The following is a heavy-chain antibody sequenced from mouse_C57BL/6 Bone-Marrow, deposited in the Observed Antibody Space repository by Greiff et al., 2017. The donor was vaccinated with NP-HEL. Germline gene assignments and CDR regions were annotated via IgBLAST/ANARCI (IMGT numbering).Heavy chain of an antibody. Sequence: QVQLQQSGAELARPGASVKLSCKASGYTFTSYGISWVKQRTGQGLEWIGEIYPRSGNTYYNEKFKGKATLTADKSSSTAYMELRSLTSEDSAVYVWARRTLYYSNYGWYFDVWGTGTTVTVSS. CDR3: ARRTLYYSNYGWYFDV. D-gene: IGHD2-5*01. CDR2: IYPRSGNT. V-gene: IGHV1-81*01. J-gene: IGHJ1*03. CDR1: GYTFTSYG.